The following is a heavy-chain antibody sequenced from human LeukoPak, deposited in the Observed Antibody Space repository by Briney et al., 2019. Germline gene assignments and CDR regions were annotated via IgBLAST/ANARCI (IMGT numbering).Heavy chain of an antibody. CDR1: GYSISSGYF. Sequence: SETLSLTCSVSGYSISSGYFWGWTRQPPGKGPEWIATTHHSGATYYNPSLKSRVTLSVDTSKNQVSLKMTSVTAADTAVYYCTREVWGSTFPDYWGQGTLVTVSS. J-gene: IGHJ4*02. D-gene: IGHD7-27*01. CDR2: THHSGAT. CDR3: TREVWGSTFPDY. V-gene: IGHV4-38-2*02.